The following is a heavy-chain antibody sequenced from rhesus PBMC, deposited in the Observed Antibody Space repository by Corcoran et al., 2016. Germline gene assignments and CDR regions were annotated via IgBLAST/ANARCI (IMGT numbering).Heavy chain of an antibody. CDR2: IYGGSGST. V-gene: IGHV4-127*01. D-gene: IGHD6-31*01. CDR1: GYSISSGYG. Sequence: QVQLQESGPGLVKPSETLSLTCAVSGYSISSGYGWGWFRQPPGKGLEWIVHIYGGSGSTYYHPSLKSRVTVSKVTSKNHFALKLSSVTAADTAVYYCARDFSGYSSGWYYFDYWGQGVLVTVSS. CDR3: ARDFSGYSSGWYYFDY. J-gene: IGHJ4*01.